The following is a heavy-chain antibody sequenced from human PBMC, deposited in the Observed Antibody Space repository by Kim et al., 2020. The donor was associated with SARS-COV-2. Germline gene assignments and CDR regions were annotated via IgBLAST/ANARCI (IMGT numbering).Heavy chain of an antibody. CDR3: AKVGFYGDYLNYFDY. CDR1: GFTFSSYA. Sequence: GGSLRLSCAASGFTFSSYAMSWVRQAPGKGLEWVSAISGSGGSTYYADSVKGRFTISRDNSKNTLYLQMNSLRAEDTAVYYCAKVGFYGDYLNYFDYWGQGTLVTVSS. CDR2: ISGSGGST. D-gene: IGHD4-17*01. J-gene: IGHJ4*02. V-gene: IGHV3-23*01.